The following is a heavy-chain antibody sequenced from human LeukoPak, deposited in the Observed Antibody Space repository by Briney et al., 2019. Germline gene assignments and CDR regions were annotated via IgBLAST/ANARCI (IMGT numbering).Heavy chain of an antibody. D-gene: IGHD3-22*01. CDR3: ARGDYYDSSGYYYVSYNWFDP. J-gene: IGHJ5*02. Sequence: GASVKVSCKASGYTFTSYDINWVRQAPGQGLEWMGWMNPNSGNTGYAQKFQGRVTITRNTSISTAYMELSSLRSEDTAVYYCARGDYYDSSGYYYVSYNWFDPWGQGTLVTVSS. V-gene: IGHV1-8*03. CDR2: MNPNSGNT. CDR1: GYTFTSYD.